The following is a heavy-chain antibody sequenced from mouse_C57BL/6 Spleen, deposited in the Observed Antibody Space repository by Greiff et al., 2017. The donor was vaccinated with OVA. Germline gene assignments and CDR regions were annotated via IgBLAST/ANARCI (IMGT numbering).Heavy chain of an antibody. J-gene: IGHJ2*01. Sequence: QVQLQQPGAELVMPGASVKLSCKASGYTFTSYWMHWVEQRPGPGLEWIGEIDPSDSYTNYSQKFKGKSTLTVDKSSSTAYMQLSILTSEDSAVYYCARRQLGFDDRREGTTLTV. CDR3: ARRQLGFDD. V-gene: IGHV1-69*01. CDR1: GYTFTSYW. CDR2: IDPSDSYT. D-gene: IGHD4-1*02.